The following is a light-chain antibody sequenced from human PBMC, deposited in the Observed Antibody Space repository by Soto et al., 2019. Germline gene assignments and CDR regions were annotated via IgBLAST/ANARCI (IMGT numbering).Light chain of an antibody. CDR3: QQLHDYPIT. V-gene: IGKV1-39*01. Sequence: DIQMTQSPSSLSASVGDRVTITCRASQSISSYLNWYQQKPGKAPKLLIYKASTLKSGVPSRFSGSGSGTDFTLTISSLQPEDFATYYCQQLHDYPITFGQGTRLEN. CDR1: QSISSY. J-gene: IGKJ5*01. CDR2: KAS.